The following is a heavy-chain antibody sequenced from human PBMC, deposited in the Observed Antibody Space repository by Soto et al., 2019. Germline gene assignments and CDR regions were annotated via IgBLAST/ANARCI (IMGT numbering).Heavy chain of an antibody. J-gene: IGHJ4*02. Sequence: QVQLVQSGAEVKKPGASVKVSCKASGYTFTSYAMHWVRQAPGQRLEWMGWINAGNGNTKYSQKFQGRVTITRDTSASTAYTEMSSLRSEATAVYYCARVVGIAVDDYWGQGTLVTVSS. CDR2: INAGNGNT. CDR1: GYTFTSYA. CDR3: ARVVGIAVDDY. V-gene: IGHV1-3*01. D-gene: IGHD6-19*01.